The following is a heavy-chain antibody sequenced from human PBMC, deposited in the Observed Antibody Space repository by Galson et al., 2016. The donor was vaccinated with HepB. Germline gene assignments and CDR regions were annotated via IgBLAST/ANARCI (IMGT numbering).Heavy chain of an antibody. CDR3: ARRADTQRRIAGWGWGMDV. Sequence: SLRLSCAASGFTVSSNYMSWVRQAPGKGLEWVSVIYSGGTTKYADSVKGRFTISRDNVKESVYLQMNSLRVEDTAVYYCARRADTQRRIAGWGWGMDVWGRGTTVTVSS. V-gene: IGHV3-66*04. J-gene: IGHJ6*02. CDR2: IYSGGTT. D-gene: IGHD6-19*01. CDR1: GFTVSSNY.